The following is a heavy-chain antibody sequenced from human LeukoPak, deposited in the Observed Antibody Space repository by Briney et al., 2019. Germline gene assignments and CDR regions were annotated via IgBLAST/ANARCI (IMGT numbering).Heavy chain of an antibody. CDR2: IKPNSGGT. D-gene: IGHD4-17*01. Sequence: ASVKVSCKASGYTVTDYYIHWVRQAPGQGLEWMGWIKPNSGGTISAEKFQGRVTMTRDTSIITVYMELRRLRSDDTAVYYCASHYGRDFYYYGMDVWGPGTTLTVSS. CDR3: ASHYGRDFYYYGMDV. V-gene: IGHV1-2*02. J-gene: IGHJ6*02. CDR1: GYTVTDYY.